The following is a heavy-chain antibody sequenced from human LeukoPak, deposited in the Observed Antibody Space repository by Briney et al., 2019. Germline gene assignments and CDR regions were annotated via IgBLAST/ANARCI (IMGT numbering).Heavy chain of an antibody. V-gene: IGHV1-69*13. Sequence: SVKVSCKASGGTFSSYAISCVRQAPGQGLEWMGGIIPIFGTANYAQKFQGRVTITADESTSTAYMELSSLRSEDTAVYYCASYGCSSTSCYDYWGQGTLVTVSS. J-gene: IGHJ4*02. D-gene: IGHD2-2*01. CDR1: GGTFSSYA. CDR2: IIPIFGTA. CDR3: ASYGCSSTSCYDY.